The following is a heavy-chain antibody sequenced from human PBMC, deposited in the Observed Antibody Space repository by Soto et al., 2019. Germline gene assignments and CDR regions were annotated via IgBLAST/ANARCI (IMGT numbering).Heavy chain of an antibody. Sequence: PSETLSLTCTVSGGSISSSSYYWSWIRQPPGKGLEWIGYIYYNGRTSYNPSLTSRLTISVDTSKNQFSLKLNSMTAADTAVYYCLRTVLEGSGDIWGQGTLVTVSS. V-gene: IGHV4-61*05. J-gene: IGHJ4*03. D-gene: IGHD3-10*01. CDR3: LRTVLEGSGDI. CDR2: IYYNGRT. CDR1: GGSISSSSYY.